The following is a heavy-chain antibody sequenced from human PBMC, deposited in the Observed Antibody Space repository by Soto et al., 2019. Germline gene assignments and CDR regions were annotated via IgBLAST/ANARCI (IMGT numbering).Heavy chain of an antibody. V-gene: IGHV3-15*01. D-gene: IGHD6-13*01. Sequence: GGSLRLSCAASGFTFSNAWMSWVRQAPGKGLEWVGRIKSKTDGGTTDYAAPVKGRFTISRDDSKNTLYLQMNSLKTEDTAVYYCTTDSRYSSSGNDYWGQGTLVTVSS. CDR2: IKSKTDGGTT. J-gene: IGHJ4*02. CDR1: GFTFSNAW. CDR3: TTDSRYSSSGNDY.